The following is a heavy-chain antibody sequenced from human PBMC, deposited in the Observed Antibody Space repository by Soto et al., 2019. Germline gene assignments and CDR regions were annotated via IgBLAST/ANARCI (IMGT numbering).Heavy chain of an antibody. CDR2: ISYDGSNK. V-gene: IGHV3-30-3*01. CDR1: GFTFSSYP. D-gene: IGHD4-17*01. CDR3: TSAYGDYWYFDL. J-gene: IGHJ2*01. Sequence: QVQLVESGGGVVQPGRSLRLSCAASGFTFSSYPMHWVRQAPGKGLEWVAVISYDGSNKYYADSVKGRFTISRDKSKNTLYLQMHSLRADDTAVYYCTSAYGDYWYFDLWGRGTLVTVSS.